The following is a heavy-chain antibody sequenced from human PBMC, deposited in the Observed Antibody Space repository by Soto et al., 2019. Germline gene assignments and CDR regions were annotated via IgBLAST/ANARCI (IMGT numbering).Heavy chain of an antibody. J-gene: IGHJ4*02. V-gene: IGHV4-59*08. CDR1: GGSISSYY. D-gene: IGHD3-22*01. Sequence: PSETLSLTCTVSGGSISSYYWSWIRQPPGKGLEWIGYIYYSGSTNYNPSLKSRVTISVDTSKNQFSLKLSSVTAADTAVYYCARHMIVALDYWGQGTLVTVSS. CDR3: ARHMIVALDY. CDR2: IYYSGST.